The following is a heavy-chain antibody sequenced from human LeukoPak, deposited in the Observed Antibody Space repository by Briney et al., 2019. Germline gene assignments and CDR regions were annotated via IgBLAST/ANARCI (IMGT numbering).Heavy chain of an antibody. J-gene: IGHJ4*02. CDR2: IIPIFGTA. V-gene: IGHV1-69*05. CDR1: GGTFSSYA. D-gene: IGHD2-21*02. Sequence: SVRVSCKASGGTFSSYAVSWVRQAPGQGLEWMGRIIPIFGTANYAQKFQGRVTITTDESTSTAYMELSSLRSEDTAVYYCARDGDCGGDCYSNWGQGTLVTVSS. CDR3: ARDGDCGGDCYSN.